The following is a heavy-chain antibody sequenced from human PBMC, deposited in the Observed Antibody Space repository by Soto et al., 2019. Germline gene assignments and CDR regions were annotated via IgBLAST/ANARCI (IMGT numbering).Heavy chain of an antibody. Sequence: EVQLVESGGGLVQPGGSLRLSCAASGFTFSSYSMNWVRQAPGKGLEWVSYISSSSSTIYYADSVKGRFTISRDNAKNSLYLQMNSLRDEDTAVYYCARGQNYYDSSGYFGYFDYWGQGTLVTVSS. J-gene: IGHJ4*02. V-gene: IGHV3-48*02. CDR1: GFTFSSYS. CDR2: ISSSSSTI. D-gene: IGHD3-22*01. CDR3: ARGQNYYDSSGYFGYFDY.